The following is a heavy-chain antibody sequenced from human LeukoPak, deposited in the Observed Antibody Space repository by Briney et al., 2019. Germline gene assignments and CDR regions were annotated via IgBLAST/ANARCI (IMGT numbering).Heavy chain of an antibody. CDR1: GFTFSSYW. CDR2: IKQDGSEK. CDR3: ASRGNWNYLGDY. J-gene: IGHJ4*02. D-gene: IGHD1-7*01. V-gene: IGHV3-7*01. Sequence: GGSLRLSCAASGFTFSSYWTSWVRQAPGKGLEWVANIKQDGSEKYYVDSVKGRFTISRDNAKNSLYLQMNSLRAEDTAVYYCASRGNWNYLGDYWGQGTLATVSS.